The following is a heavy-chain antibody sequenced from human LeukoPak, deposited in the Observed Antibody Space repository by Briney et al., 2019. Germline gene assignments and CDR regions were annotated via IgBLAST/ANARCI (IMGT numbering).Heavy chain of an antibody. V-gene: IGHV4-38-2*01. D-gene: IGHD3-10*01. CDR1: GYSISSGYY. CDR2: IYHSGST. J-gene: IGHJ4*02. Sequence: SETLSLTCAVSGYSISSGYYWGWIRQPPGKGLEWIGSIYHSGSTYYNPSLKSRVTISVDTSKNQFSLKLSSVTAADTAVYYCARASIMVRGVIPLLGGFDYWGQGTLVTVSS. CDR3: ARASIMVRGVIPLLGGFDY.